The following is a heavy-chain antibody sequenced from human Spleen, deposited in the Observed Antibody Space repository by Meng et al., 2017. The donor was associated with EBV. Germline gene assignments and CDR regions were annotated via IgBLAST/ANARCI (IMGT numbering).Heavy chain of an antibody. CDR1: GGTFSSDA. D-gene: IGHD3-10*01. CDR2: LIPMLGAP. Sequence: QVQLVQSGAELKKPGSSVQVSCKTSGGTFSSDAIGWVRQAPGQGLEWMGGLIPMLGAPNYAQKFQDRVTIIADKSTSIHYMELXSXRXXXXAXXXXASESGRGYTPDYWGRGTLVTVSX. J-gene: IGHJ4*02. V-gene: IGHV1-69*06. CDR3: ASESGRGYTPDY.